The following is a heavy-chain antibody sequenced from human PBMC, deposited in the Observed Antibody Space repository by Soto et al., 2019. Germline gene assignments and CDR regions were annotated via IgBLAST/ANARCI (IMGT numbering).Heavy chain of an antibody. V-gene: IGHV4-30-2*01. D-gene: IGHD2-15*01. J-gene: IGHJ5*02. CDR2: IYHSGST. CDR3: ARGAAGYCSGGSCYGGGWFDP. Sequence: QLQLQESGSGLVKPSQTLSLTCAVSGGSISSGGYSWSWIRQPPGKGLEWIGYIYHSGSTYYNPSPRSRLTFSVDTSKNQFSLKLSSVTAADTAVYYCARGAAGYCSGGSCYGGGWFDPWGQGTLVTVSS. CDR1: GGSISSGGYS.